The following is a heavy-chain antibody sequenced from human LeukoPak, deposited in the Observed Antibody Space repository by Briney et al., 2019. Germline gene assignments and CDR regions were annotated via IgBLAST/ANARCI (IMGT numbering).Heavy chain of an antibody. CDR3: ARSWPPRVVPAAMEYYFDY. CDR1: GYTYIGYY. Sequence: ASVTVSCKASGYTYIGYYMHWVRQAPGQGLEWMGWINPNSGGANYAQKFQGRVTMTRDTSISTAYMELSSLRSEDTAVYYCARSWPPRVVPAAMEYYFDYWGQGTLVTVSS. D-gene: IGHD2-2*01. V-gene: IGHV1-2*02. J-gene: IGHJ4*02. CDR2: INPNSGGA.